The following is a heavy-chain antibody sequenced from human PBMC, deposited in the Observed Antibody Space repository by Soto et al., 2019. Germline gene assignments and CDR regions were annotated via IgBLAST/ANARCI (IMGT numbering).Heavy chain of an antibody. D-gene: IGHD3-10*02. J-gene: IGHJ4*02. CDR2: IYCSGPT. Sequence: SETLSLTCSVSGGSISSGGYYWSWIRQHPGKGLEWIGYIYCSGPTYYNPSLKSRVTISVDTSKNQLSLKLSSVTAADTAVYYCARAIFGSSDYWGQGTLVTVSS. CDR1: GGSISSGGYY. CDR3: ARAIFGSSDY. V-gene: IGHV4-31*02.